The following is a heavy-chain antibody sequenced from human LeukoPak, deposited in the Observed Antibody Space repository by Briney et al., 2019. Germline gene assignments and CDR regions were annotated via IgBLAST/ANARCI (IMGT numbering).Heavy chain of an antibody. CDR1: GFGFSDSY. V-gene: IGHV3-74*01. Sequence: GGSLRLSCVVSGFGFSDSYMTWIRQTPGKGLVWVSRINTDGSSTNYADSVRGRFTVSRDNAKNTLYLQMNSLRVEDTAVYYCARVIGWDEPFDLWGHGTLVTVSS. J-gene: IGHJ3*01. CDR3: ARVIGWDEPFDL. CDR2: INTDGSST. D-gene: IGHD1-26*01.